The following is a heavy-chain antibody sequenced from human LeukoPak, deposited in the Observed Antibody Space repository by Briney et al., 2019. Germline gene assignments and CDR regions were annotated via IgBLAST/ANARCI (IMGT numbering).Heavy chain of an antibody. CDR1: GYTFTGYY. V-gene: IGHV1-2*02. D-gene: IGHD5-12*01. Sequence: VASVKVSCKASGYTFTGYYMHWVRQAPGQGLEWMGWINPNSGGTNYAQKFQGRVTMTRDTSISTAYMELSRLRSDDTAVYYCARAGYSGQWYWFDPWGQGTLVTVSS. J-gene: IGHJ5*02. CDR3: ARAGYSGQWYWFDP. CDR2: INPNSGGT.